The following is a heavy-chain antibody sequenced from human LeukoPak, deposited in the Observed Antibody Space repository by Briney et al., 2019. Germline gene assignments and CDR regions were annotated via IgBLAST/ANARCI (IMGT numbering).Heavy chain of an antibody. CDR3: VRDSALNYFDY. D-gene: IGHD2-21*01. V-gene: IGHV4-34*01. CDR2: INHSGST. J-gene: IGHJ4*02. CDR1: GGSFSGYY. Sequence: PSETLSLTCAVYGGSFSGYYWSWIRQPPGKGLEWIGEINHSGSTNYNPSLKSRLTISEDTSKSQFSLKLSSVTAADTAVYYCVRDSALNYFDYWGQGTLVTVSS.